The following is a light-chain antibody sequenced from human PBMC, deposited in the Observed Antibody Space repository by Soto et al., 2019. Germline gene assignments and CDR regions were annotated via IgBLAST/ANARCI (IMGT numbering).Light chain of an antibody. V-gene: IGLV2-14*01. J-gene: IGLJ2*01. CDR1: SSDVGGYNY. Sequence: QSALTQPASVSGSPGQSITISCTGTSSDVGGYNYVSWYQQHPGKAPKLMIYDVSNRPSGVSNRFSGSKSGNTASLTIAGLQAEDEAEYYCTSYTISSTLGVFGGGTKATVL. CDR3: TSYTISSTLGV. CDR2: DVS.